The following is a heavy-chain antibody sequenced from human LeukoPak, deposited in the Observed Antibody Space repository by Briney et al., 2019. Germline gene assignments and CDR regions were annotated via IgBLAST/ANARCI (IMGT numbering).Heavy chain of an antibody. CDR3: ARETIDCGGDCYDY. D-gene: IGHD2-21*01. CDR1: GFTFNNCE. CDR2: ISTDGTMA. V-gene: IGHV3-48*03. J-gene: IGHJ4*02. Sequence: GGSLRLSCAASGFTFNNCEMNWVRQAPGKGLEWISYISTDGTMAYYAGSVKGRFTISRDNAKNSLYLQMNSLRADDTAVYYCARETIDCGGDCYDYWGQGTLATVSS.